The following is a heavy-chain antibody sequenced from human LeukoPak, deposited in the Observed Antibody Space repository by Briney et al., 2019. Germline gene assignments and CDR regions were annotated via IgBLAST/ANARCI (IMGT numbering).Heavy chain of an antibody. J-gene: IGHJ4*02. CDR1: GDSISSSNSY. Sequence: SETLSLTCTVSGDSISSSNSYWGWIRQPPGKGLEWIGSIYYSGNTYYNPSLKSRVTISVDTSKNQFSLKLSSVTAADTAVYYCARALYSGSYYVVGYWGQGTLVTVSS. D-gene: IGHD1-26*01. CDR2: IYYSGNT. V-gene: IGHV4-39*07. CDR3: ARALYSGSYYVVGY.